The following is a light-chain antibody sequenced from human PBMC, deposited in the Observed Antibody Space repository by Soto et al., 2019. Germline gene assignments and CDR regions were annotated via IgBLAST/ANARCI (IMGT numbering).Light chain of an antibody. V-gene: IGLV2-23*02. J-gene: IGLJ3*02. CDR2: EVS. CDR1: SSDIGSYNL. CDR3: CSYAGSGKVV. Sequence: QSALTQPASVSGSLGQSISISCTGTSSDIGSYNLVSWYQQYPGKAPKLMILEVSERPSGVSNRFSGSESGDTASLTISGLQAEDEADYYCCSYAGSGKVVFGGGTKLTVL.